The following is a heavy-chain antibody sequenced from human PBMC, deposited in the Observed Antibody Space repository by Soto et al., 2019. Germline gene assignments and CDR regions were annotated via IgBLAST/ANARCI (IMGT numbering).Heavy chain of an antibody. CDR2: TWSDGSNK. CDR3: ARNLGYNSGHPFDS. CDR1: GFTFSNYV. D-gene: IGHD5-18*01. J-gene: IGHJ4*02. V-gene: IGHV3-33*01. Sequence: GGSLRLSCAASGFTFSNYVMHWVRQAPGKGLEWVALTWSDGSNKYYADSVKGRFTISRDNTKNTLFLEMNSLRAEDTAVYYCARNLGYNSGHPFDSWGQGTLVTVSS.